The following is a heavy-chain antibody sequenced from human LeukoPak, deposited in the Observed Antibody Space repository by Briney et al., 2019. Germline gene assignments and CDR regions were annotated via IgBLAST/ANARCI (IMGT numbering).Heavy chain of an antibody. Sequence: GGSLRLSCAASGFTFSTYNMNWVRQAPGKGLEWVSSISSSSSYIYYADSMKGRFTISRDNAKNSLYLQMNSLRAEDTAVYYCVRIWFADWYFDLWGRGTLVTVSS. D-gene: IGHD3-10*01. V-gene: IGHV3-21*01. CDR1: GFTFSTYN. CDR2: ISSSSSYI. J-gene: IGHJ2*01. CDR3: VRIWFADWYFDL.